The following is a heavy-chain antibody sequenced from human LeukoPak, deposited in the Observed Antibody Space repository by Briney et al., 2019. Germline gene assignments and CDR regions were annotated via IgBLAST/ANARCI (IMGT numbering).Heavy chain of an antibody. CDR3: AKDRSSGYYLGLDY. V-gene: IGHV3-53*01. Sequence: GGSLRLSCAASGFTVSSNYMSWVRQAPGKGLEWVSVIYSGGSTYYADSVKGRFTISIDNSKNTLYLQMNSLRAEDTAVYYCAKDRSSGYYLGLDYWGQGTLVTVSS. CDR2: IYSGGST. D-gene: IGHD3-22*01. J-gene: IGHJ4*02. CDR1: GFTVSSNY.